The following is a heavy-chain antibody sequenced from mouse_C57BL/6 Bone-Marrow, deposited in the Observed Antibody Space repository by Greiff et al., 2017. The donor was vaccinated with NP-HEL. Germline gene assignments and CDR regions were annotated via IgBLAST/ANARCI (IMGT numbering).Heavy chain of an antibody. D-gene: IGHD1-1*01. CDR3: TTDYYGSSYAMDY. V-gene: IGHV14-4*01. CDR2: IDPENGDT. J-gene: IGHJ4*01. CDR1: GFNIKDDY. Sequence: EVHMVESGAELVRPGASVKLSCTASGFNIKDDYMHWVKQRPEQGLEWIGWIDPENGDTEYASKFQGKATITADTSSNTAYLQLSSLTSDDTAVYYCTTDYYGSSYAMDYWGQGTSVTVSS.